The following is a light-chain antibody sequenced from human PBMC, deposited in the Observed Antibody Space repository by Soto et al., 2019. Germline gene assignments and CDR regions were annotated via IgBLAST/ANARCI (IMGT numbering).Light chain of an antibody. CDR1: SSDVGGSKY. CDR2: EVN. V-gene: IGLV2-14*01. CDR3: SSYISGSTPYV. Sequence: QSVLTQPASVSGSPGQSITISCTGTSSDVGGSKYVSWYQQHPGKAPKLMLYEVNNRPSGVSDRFSGSKSGNTASLTISGLQAEDEADYYCSSYISGSTPYVFGSGTKLTVL. J-gene: IGLJ1*01.